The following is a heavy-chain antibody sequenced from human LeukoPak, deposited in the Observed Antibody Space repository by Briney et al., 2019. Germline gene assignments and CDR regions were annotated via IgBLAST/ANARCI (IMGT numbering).Heavy chain of an antibody. CDR2: INPSGGST. CDR1: GYTFSNYG. V-gene: IGHV1-46*01. CDR3: ARARTVGAREGFDP. D-gene: IGHD1-26*01. J-gene: IGHJ5*02. Sequence: ASVKVSCKASGYTFSNYGISWVRQAPGQGLEWMGIINPSGGSTSYAQKFQGRVTMTRDMSTSTVYMELSSLRSEDTAVYYCARARTVGAREGFDPWGQGTLVTVSS.